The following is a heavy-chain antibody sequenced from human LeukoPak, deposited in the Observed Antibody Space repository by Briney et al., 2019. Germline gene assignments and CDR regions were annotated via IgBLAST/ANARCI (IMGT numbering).Heavy chain of an antibody. CDR3: ARDSLTMIVGRQKRGLDY. CDR1: GFTFTTYG. D-gene: IGHD3-22*01. V-gene: IGHV3-23*01. J-gene: IGHJ4*02. CDR2: IGGSGTRT. Sequence: PGGSLRLSCSASGFTFTTYGMNWVRQAPGKGLEWVSGIGGSGTRTYYADSVKGRFTISRDNSKNTLYLQMNSLRAEDTAVYYCARDSLTMIVGRQKRGLDYWGQGTLVTVSS.